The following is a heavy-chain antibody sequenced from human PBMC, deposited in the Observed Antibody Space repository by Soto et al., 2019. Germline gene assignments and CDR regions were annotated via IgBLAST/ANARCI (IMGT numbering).Heavy chain of an antibody. D-gene: IGHD6-19*01. V-gene: IGHV1-18*01. Sequence: ASVKVSCKASGYTFTSYGISWVRQAPGQGLEWMGWISAYNGNTNYAQKLQGRVTMTTDTSTSTAYMELRSLRSDDTAVYYCARAALAVAGDDNWFDPWGQGTLVTVSS. CDR1: GYTFTSYG. CDR2: ISAYNGNT. CDR3: ARAALAVAGDDNWFDP. J-gene: IGHJ5*02.